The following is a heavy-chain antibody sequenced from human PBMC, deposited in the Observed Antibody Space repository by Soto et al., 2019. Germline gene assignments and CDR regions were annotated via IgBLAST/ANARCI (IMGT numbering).Heavy chain of an antibody. Sequence: PLGSLRLSSEASRFTFSSYGMHWVRQAPGKGLEWVAVISYDGSNKYYADSVKGRFTNSRDNSKNTLYLQMNSLRAEDTAVYYCAKSKYGMDVWGQGTTVTVSS. V-gene: IGHV3-30*18. CDR1: RFTFSSYG. CDR3: AKSKYGMDV. CDR2: ISYDGSNK. J-gene: IGHJ6*02.